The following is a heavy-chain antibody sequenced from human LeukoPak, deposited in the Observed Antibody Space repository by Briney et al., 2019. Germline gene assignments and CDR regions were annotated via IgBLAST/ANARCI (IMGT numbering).Heavy chain of an antibody. J-gene: IGHJ6*03. D-gene: IGHD3-22*01. CDR2: INPSGGST. Sequence: ASVRVSSKPSVYTFTSYYMHCGRQTPGQGLERMGIINPSGGSTSYTQKSQGRVTMTRDMSTSTAYMELRSLRSDDTAVYYCARTPGYPPAYYDSRRHPLPIAEHDYYYYMDVWGKGTTVTISS. CDR3: ARTPGYPPAYYDSRRHPLPIAEHDYYYYMDV. CDR1: VYTFTSYY. V-gene: IGHV1-46*01.